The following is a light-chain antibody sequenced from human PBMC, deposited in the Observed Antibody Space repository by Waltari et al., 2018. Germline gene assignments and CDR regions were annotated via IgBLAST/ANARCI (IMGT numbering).Light chain of an antibody. V-gene: IGLV2-14*03. J-gene: IGLJ3*02. Sequence: QSALTQPASVSGSPGQSITISCPGTSDDIHDYNYVSWYQHGPGTAPKLIIYDVTERPSGVSSRFSGSRSGSTASLTISGLQAEDEATYSCCSYTTARTWVFGGGTKLTVL. CDR2: DVT. CDR1: SDDIHDYNY. CDR3: CSYTTARTWV.